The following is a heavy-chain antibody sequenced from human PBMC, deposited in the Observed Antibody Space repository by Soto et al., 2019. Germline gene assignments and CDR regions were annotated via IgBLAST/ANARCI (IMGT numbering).Heavy chain of an antibody. CDR3: ASPGGGRNYYYYGMDV. Sequence: QVQLVQSGAEVKKPGSSVKVSCKASGGTFSSYAISWVRQAPGQGLEWMVGIIPIFGTANYAQKFQGRVTITADESTRTSYMELSSLRSEDPAVYYCASPGGGRNYYYYGMDVWGQGTTVTVSS. CDR2: IIPIFGTA. J-gene: IGHJ6*02. D-gene: IGHD1-1*01. V-gene: IGHV1-69*12. CDR1: GGTFSSYA.